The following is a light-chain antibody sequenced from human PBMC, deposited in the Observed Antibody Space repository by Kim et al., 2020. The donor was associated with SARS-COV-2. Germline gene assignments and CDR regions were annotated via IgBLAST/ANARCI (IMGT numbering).Light chain of an antibody. CDR3: SSYTSTSTHV. V-gene: IGLV2-14*03. J-gene: IGLJ1*01. CDR1: SSDVGGYNY. CDR2: DVN. Sequence: QSALTQPASVSGSPGQSIAITCTGTSSDVGGYNYVSWYQQHPGKAPKFLIYDVNIRASGVSDRFSGSKSGNTASLTISGLQAEDEADYYCSSYTSTSTHVFGTGTKVTVL.